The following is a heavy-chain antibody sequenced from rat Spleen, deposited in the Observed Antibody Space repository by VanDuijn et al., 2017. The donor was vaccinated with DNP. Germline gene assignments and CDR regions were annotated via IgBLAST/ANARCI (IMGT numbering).Heavy chain of an antibody. CDR2: INGVGST. CDR3: ARSDHIYYYDTYYPYTMDA. J-gene: IGHJ4*01. V-gene: IGHV3-3*01. Sequence: DVHLQESGPGLVKTSQSLSLTCSVTGYSIISSFRWNWIRMFPGNKLDWMGYINGVGSTNYNPSLKSRISITRDTSKNQFFLQLNSVTTEDTASYYCARSDHIYYYDTYYPYTMDAWGQGTSVTVSS. CDR1: GYSIISSFR. D-gene: IGHD1-12*03.